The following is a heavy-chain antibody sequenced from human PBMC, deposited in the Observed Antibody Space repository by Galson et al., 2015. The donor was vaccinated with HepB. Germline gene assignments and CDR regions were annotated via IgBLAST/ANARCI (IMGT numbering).Heavy chain of an antibody. CDR3: ARESSFGVVITGWFDP. CDR2: INPNSGGT. D-gene: IGHD3-3*01. V-gene: IGHV1-2*02. Sequence: SVKVSCKASGYTFTGYYMHWVRQAPGQGLEWMGWINPNSGGTNYAQKFQGRVTMTRDTSISTAYMELSRLRSDDTAVYYCARESSFGVVITGWFDPWGQGTLVTVSS. J-gene: IGHJ5*02. CDR1: GYTFTGYY.